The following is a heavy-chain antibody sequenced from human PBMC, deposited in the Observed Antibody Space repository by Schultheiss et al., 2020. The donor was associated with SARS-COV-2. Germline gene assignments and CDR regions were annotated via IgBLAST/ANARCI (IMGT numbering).Heavy chain of an antibody. CDR2: ISGNGGST. J-gene: IGHJ5*02. D-gene: IGHD6-13*01. Sequence: GGSLRLSCAASGFTFSSYWMSWVRQAPGKGLEWVSGISGNGGSTYYADSVKGRFTISRDNAKNSLYLQMNSLRAEDTALYYCAKGPDSSSWLNWFDPWGQGTLVTVSS. CDR1: GFTFSSYW. CDR3: AKGPDSSSWLNWFDP. V-gene: IGHV3-23*01.